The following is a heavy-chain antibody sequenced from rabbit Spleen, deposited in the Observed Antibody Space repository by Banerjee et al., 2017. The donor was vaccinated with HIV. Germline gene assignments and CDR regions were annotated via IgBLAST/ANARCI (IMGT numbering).Heavy chain of an antibody. J-gene: IGHJ3*01. CDR1: GFSFSSSYW. CDR3: ARGDNTYFYDL. D-gene: IGHD1-1*01. CDR2: IYAGSSGST. Sequence: QEQLEESGGDLVKPEGSLTLTCTASGFSFSSSYWICWVRQAPGKGLEWIGCIYAGSSGSTYYASWAKGRFTISKTSSTTVTLQMTSLTAADTATYFCARGDNTYFYDLWGQGTLVTVS. V-gene: IGHV1S45*01.